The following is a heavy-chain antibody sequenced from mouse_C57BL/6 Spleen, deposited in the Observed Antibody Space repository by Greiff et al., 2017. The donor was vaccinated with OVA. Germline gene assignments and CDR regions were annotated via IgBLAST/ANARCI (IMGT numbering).Heavy chain of an antibody. CDR2: IYPGDGAT. CDR1: GYAFSSSW. V-gene: IGHV1-82*01. CDR3: ARSWTPYDAMDY. J-gene: IGHJ4*01. Sequence: QVQLQQSGPELVKPGASVKISCKASGYAFSSSWMNWVKQRPGKGLEWIGRIYPGDGATNYNGKFKGKATLTADKSSSTAYMQLSSLTSEDSAVYFGARSWTPYDAMDYWGQGTSVTVSS. D-gene: IGHD3-3*01.